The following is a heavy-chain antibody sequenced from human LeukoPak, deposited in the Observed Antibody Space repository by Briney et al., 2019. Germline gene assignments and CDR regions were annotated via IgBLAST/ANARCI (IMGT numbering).Heavy chain of an antibody. J-gene: IGHJ3*02. D-gene: IGHD6-19*01. CDR1: GGSIGGHTFY. CDR2: IYYNGNT. V-gene: IGHV4-39*01. CDR3: ARLTALAGHRGAFDI. Sequence: SETLSLTCTVSGGSIGGHTFYWDWIRQPPGKGLEWIATIYYNGNTFYNPSLKSRVAISIDMSKSQFSLHLSSVSAADTAVYYCARLTALAGHRGAFDIWGPGTMVTVSS.